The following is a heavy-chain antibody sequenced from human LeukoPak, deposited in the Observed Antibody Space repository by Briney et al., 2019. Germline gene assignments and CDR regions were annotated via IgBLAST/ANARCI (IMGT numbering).Heavy chain of an antibody. CDR1: GFTVSSNY. D-gene: IGHD6-19*01. CDR3: AGSSGWLFDY. Sequence: GGSLRLSCAASGFTVSSNYMSWVRQAPGKGLEWVSVIYSGGSTYYADSVKGRFTISRDNAKNSVYLQMNSLRAEDTAVYYCAGSSGWLFDYWGQGTLVAVSS. J-gene: IGHJ4*02. CDR2: IYSGGST. V-gene: IGHV3-66*01.